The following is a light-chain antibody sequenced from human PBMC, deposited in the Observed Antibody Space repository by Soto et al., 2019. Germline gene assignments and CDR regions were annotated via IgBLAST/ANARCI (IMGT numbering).Light chain of an antibody. J-gene: IGLJ3*02. CDR1: SSDVGSYHY. Sequence: QSALTQPASVSGSPGQSITISCTGTSSDVGSYHYVSWYQQFPGEAPKLMIYEVTKRPSGISNRFSGSKSGNTASLTISGLQAEDEADYYCSSYATSIGVFGGGTKLTVL. CDR2: EVT. CDR3: SSYATSIGV. V-gene: IGLV2-14*01.